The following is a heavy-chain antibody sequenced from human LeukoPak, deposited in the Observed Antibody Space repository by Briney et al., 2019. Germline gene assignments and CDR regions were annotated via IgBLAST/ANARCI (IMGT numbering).Heavy chain of an antibody. CDR3: ARVPARRVVTTPTYFDF. CDR2: SSYSGST. Sequence: SETLSLTCAVSGGSISDYYWSWIRQPPGKGLEWIGYSSYSGSTNYNPSLRSRVTISVDTSKNQFSLKLTSVTAADTAVYYCARVPARRVVTTPTYFDFWGQGTLVTVSS. J-gene: IGHJ4*02. CDR1: GGSISDYY. V-gene: IGHV4-59*01. D-gene: IGHD2-21*02.